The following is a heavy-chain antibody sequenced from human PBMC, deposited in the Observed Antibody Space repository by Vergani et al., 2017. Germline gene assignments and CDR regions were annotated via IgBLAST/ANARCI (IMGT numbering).Heavy chain of an antibody. V-gene: IGHV1-18*04. CDR2: ISAYNGNT. J-gene: IGHJ4*02. CDR3: ARVRDSSGYYRYFFDY. Sequence: QVQLVQSGAEVKKPGASVKVSCKASGYTFTGYYMHWVRQAPGQGLEWMGWISAYNGNTNYAQKLQGRVTMTTDTSTSTAYMELRSLRSDDTAVYYCARVRDSSGYYRYFFDYWGQGTLVTVSS. D-gene: IGHD3-22*01. CDR1: GYTFTGYY.